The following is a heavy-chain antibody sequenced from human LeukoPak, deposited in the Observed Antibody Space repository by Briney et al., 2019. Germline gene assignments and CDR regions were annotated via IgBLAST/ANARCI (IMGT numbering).Heavy chain of an antibody. Sequence: PGGSLRLSCAASGFTFSNYSMNSVRQAPGKGLELVSSISSSRSHIYYADSVKGRVTISRDNAKNTLYLKVNSLRAEETAVYYCASHYYDSSGYYRENFWGQGALVTVSS. J-gene: IGHJ4*02. D-gene: IGHD3-22*01. CDR2: ISSSRSHI. CDR3: ASHYYDSSGYYRENF. V-gene: IGHV3-21*01. CDR1: GFTFSNYS.